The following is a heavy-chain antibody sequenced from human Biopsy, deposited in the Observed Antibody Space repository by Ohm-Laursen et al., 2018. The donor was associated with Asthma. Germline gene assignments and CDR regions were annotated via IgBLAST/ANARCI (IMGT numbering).Heavy chain of an antibody. V-gene: IGHV4-30-4*01. J-gene: IGHJ3*02. CDR2: VYSSGST. CDR3: ARDLGIVGATPDGFNI. Sequence: TLSLTCTVSGGSTSSEDYYWTWIRQPPGKGLEWVGYVYSSGSTYYNPSLDSRVMISLDTSKNQFSLSLISVTAADTAVYFCARDLGIVGATPDGFNIWGQGTLVTVSS. CDR1: GGSTSSEDYY. D-gene: IGHD1-26*01.